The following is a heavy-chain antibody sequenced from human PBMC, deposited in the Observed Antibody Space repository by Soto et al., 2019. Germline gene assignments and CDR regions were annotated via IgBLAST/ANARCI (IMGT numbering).Heavy chain of an antibody. V-gene: IGHV4-30-2*01. CDR1: GGSISSGGYS. Sequence: SETLSLTCAVSGGSISSGGYSWSWIRQPPGKGLEWIGYIYHSGSTYYNPSLKSRVTKSVNRSKNLFSLMLSSVTAADTAVYYCSRGGPGAGHYYDSSGYSRPFDYWGQGTLVTVSS. CDR2: IYHSGST. J-gene: IGHJ4*02. D-gene: IGHD3-22*01. CDR3: SRGGPGAGHYYDSSGYSRPFDY.